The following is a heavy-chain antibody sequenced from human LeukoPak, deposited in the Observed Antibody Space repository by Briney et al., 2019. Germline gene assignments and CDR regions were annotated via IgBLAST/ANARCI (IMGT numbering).Heavy chain of an antibody. CDR1: GGSFSGYY. CDR2: INHSGST. J-gene: IGHJ4*02. Sequence: SETLSLTCAVYGGSFSGYYWSWIRQPPGKGLEWIGEINHSGSTNYNPSLKSRVTISVDTSKNQFSLKLSSVTAADTPVYYCARGSLHPSIFGTYYVKNFDYWGQGTLVTVSS. D-gene: IGHD1-26*01. V-gene: IGHV4-34*01. CDR3: ARGSLHPSIFGTYYVKNFDY.